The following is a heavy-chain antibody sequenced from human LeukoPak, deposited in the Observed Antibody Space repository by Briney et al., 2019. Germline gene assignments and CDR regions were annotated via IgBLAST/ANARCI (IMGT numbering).Heavy chain of an antibody. V-gene: IGHV1-2*02. CDR3: ARATIADSSTYYIDY. CDR2: TNPNSGGT. CDR1: GYTFSDYY. Sequence: ASVKVSCKASGYTFSDYYMHWVRQAPGQGLEWMGWTNPNSGGTNYAQKFQGRVTMTRDMSISTAYMEVSRLTSDDTVVYYCARATIADSSTYYIDYWGLGTLVTVSS. D-gene: IGHD3-22*01. J-gene: IGHJ4*02.